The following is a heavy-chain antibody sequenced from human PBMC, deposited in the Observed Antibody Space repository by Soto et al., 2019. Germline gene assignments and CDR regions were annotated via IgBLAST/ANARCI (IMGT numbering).Heavy chain of an antibody. Sequence: SVKVSCKASGGTFSSYTISWVRQAPGQGLEWMGRIIPILGIANYAQKFQGRVTITADKSTSTACMELSSLRSEDTAVYYCARLRDSDGMDVWGQGTTVTVSS. V-gene: IGHV1-69*02. CDR3: ARLRDSDGMDV. CDR2: IIPILGIA. D-gene: IGHD1-26*01. J-gene: IGHJ6*02. CDR1: GGTFSSYT.